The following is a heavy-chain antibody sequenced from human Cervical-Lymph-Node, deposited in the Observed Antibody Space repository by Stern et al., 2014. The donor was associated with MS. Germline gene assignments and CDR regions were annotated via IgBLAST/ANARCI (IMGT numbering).Heavy chain of an antibody. V-gene: IGHV1-46*01. J-gene: IGHJ5*02. CDR2: INASGGST. Sequence: QAQLVQSGAEVKKPGASVKVSCKASGFTFTTYYIHWVRQAPGQGLEWMGVINASGGSTSYAQKFQGRVTMTRDTSTSTVYMELSSLRSEDTAVYYCARGLFSSSGWFDPWGQGTLVTVSS. CDR3: ARGLFSSSGWFDP. D-gene: IGHD6-6*01. CDR1: GFTFTTYY.